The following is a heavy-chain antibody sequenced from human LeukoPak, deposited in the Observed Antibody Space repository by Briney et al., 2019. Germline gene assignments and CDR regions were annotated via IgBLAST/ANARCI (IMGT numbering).Heavy chain of an antibody. J-gene: IGHJ4*02. Sequence: PGGSLRLSCEPSRFTFDHYGMHWVRQAPGKGREWVSTISWNSASRVYVDSAKLRFTLSRHHPKNTLYLQVNTLRPQDTALYYCAKDYAYSSSWYDYWGQPTLVTASS. V-gene: IGHV3-9*01. CDR1: RFTFDHYG. CDR3: AKDYAYSSSWYDY. CDR2: ISWNSASR. D-gene: IGHD6-13*01.